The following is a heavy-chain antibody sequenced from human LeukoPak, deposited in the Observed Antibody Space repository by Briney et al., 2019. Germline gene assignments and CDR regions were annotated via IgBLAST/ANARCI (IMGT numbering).Heavy chain of an antibody. CDR2: ISYDGSNK. D-gene: IGHD6-19*01. CDR3: AREIAVAGDIDY. V-gene: IGHV3-30*04. J-gene: IGHJ4*02. Sequence: GGSLRLSCAASGFTFSSYAMHWVRQAPGKGLEWVAVISYDGSNKYYADPVKGRFTISRDNSKNTLYLQMNSLRAEDTAVYYCAREIAVAGDIDYWGQGTLVTVSS. CDR1: GFTFSSYA.